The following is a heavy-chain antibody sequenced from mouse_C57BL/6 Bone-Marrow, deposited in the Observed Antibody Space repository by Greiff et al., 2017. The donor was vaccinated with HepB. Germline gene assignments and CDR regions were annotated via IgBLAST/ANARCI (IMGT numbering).Heavy chain of an antibody. CDR1: GYTFTDYY. CDR2: ITPNNGGT. D-gene: IGHD2-1*01. Sequence: VQLQQSGPELVKPGASVQISCKASGYTFTDYYMNWVKQSHGKSLEWIGDITPNNGGTSYNQKFKGKATLTVDKSSSTAYMELRSLTSEESAVYYCARIYYGNLGHFDYWGHGTTLTVSS. CDR3: ARIYYGNLGHFDY. J-gene: IGHJ2*01. V-gene: IGHV1-26*01.